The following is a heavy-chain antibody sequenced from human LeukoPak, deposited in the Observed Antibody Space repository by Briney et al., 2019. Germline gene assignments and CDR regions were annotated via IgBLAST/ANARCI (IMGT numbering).Heavy chain of an antibody. J-gene: IGHJ4*02. D-gene: IGHD2-8*01. V-gene: IGHV3-48*03. CDR2: ISSCGSTI. Sequence: GGSLRLSCAASGFTFSSYEMNWVRQAPAKGQEWVSYISSCGSTIYYADSEKGRFTISRDNSKNSLYLQMNSMRAEETAVYSWARDLWHCIGVFDYWGQGTLVTVSS. CDR3: ARDLWHCIGVFDY. CDR1: GFTFSSYE.